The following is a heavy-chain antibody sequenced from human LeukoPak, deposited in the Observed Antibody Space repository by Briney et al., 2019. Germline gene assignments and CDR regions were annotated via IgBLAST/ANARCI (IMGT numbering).Heavy chain of an antibody. Sequence: ASVKVSCKASGYTFTGYYMHWVRQAPGQGLEWIAWINPNSGGTNYAQKFQGRVTMTRDTSISTAYMELSRLRSDDTAVYYCARNLYDILTGYYSQELDYWGQGTLVTVSS. CDR3: ARNLYDILTGYYSQELDY. CDR2: INPNSGGT. V-gene: IGHV1-2*02. CDR1: GYTFTGYY. D-gene: IGHD3-9*01. J-gene: IGHJ4*02.